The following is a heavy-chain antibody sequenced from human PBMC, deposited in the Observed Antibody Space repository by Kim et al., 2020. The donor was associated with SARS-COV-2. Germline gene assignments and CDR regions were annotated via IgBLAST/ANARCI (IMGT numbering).Heavy chain of an antibody. D-gene: IGHD3-10*01. V-gene: IGHV3-21*01. Sequence: SYIYYADSVKGRFTITRDNAKNSLYLQMNSLRAEDTAVYYCARDRKVLWFGGGGTTVTVSS. J-gene: IGHJ6*04. CDR3: ARDRKVLWF. CDR2: SYI.